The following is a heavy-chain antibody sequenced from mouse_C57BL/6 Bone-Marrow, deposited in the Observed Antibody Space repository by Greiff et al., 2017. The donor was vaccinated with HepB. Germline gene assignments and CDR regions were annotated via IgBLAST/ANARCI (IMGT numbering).Heavy chain of an antibody. CDR3: ARGLLPYYYAMDY. V-gene: IGHV1-19*01. CDR1: GYTFTDYY. J-gene: IGHJ4*01. CDR2: INPYNGGT. Sequence: EVQLQQSGPVLVKPGASVKMSCKASGYTFTDYYMNWVKQSHGKSLEWIGVINPYNGGTSYNQKFKGKATLTVDKSSSTAYMQLNSLTSEDSAVYYCARGLLPYYYAMDYWGQGTSVTVSS. D-gene: IGHD2-3*01.